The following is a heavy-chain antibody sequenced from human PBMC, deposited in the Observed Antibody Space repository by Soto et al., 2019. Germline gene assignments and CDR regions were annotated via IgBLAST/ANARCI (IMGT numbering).Heavy chain of an antibody. Sequence: QVQLVQSGAEVKKPGSSVTVSCKTSGGTFSKDAINWVRQAPGHGLEWMGLLIPVFGSPIYAQKFQGRIRITADESTSTAFMDLSSLRSEVTAVYYCTRVLGYTFEPGKTRYYAMDVWGQGTTVSVSS. CDR1: GGTFSKDA. D-gene: IGHD5-18*01. V-gene: IGHV1-69*01. CDR2: LIPVFGSP. CDR3: TRVLGYTFEPGKTRYYAMDV. J-gene: IGHJ6*02.